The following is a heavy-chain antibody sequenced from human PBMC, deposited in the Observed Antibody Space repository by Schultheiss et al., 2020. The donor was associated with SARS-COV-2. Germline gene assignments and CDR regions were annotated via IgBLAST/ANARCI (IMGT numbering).Heavy chain of an antibody. V-gene: IGHV4-34*01. Sequence: SETLSLTCAVYGGSFSGYYWSWIRQPPGKGLEWIGEINHSGSTNYNPSLKSRVTISVDTSKNQFSLKLSSVTAADTAVYCCARGVGFGYQITMVQGVIIPRRWFDPWGQGTLVTVSS. CDR3: ARGVGFGYQITMVQGVIIPRRWFDP. D-gene: IGHD3-10*01. J-gene: IGHJ5*02. CDR2: INHSGST. CDR1: GGSFSGYY.